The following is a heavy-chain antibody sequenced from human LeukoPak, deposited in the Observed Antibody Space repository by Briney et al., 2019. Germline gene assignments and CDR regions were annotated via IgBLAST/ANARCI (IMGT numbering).Heavy chain of an antibody. CDR2: ISQDGTEK. D-gene: IGHD2-21*02. CDR3: ATDGFCGGGACFRKNDF. J-gene: IGHJ4*02. V-gene: IGHV3-7*01. Sequence: GGSLRLSCAASGLIFGNYWMTWVRQAPGKGLEWVASISQDGTEKFYVGSAEGRFTISRDNAKNSLYVQMNSLSAEDTALYFCATDGFCGGGACFRKNDFWGQGTLVTVSS. CDR1: GLIFGNYW.